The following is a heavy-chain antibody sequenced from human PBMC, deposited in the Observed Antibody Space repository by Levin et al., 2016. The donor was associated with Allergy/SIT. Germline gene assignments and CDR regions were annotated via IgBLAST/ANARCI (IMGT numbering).Heavy chain of an antibody. CDR2: IVVGSGNT. CDR1: GFTFTSSA. Sequence: SVKVSCKASGFTFTSSAVQWVRQARGQRLEWIGWIVVGSGNTNYAQKFQERVTITRDMSTSTAYMELSSLRSEDTAVYYCAADSRVYYDILTGVDYWGQGTLVTVSS. CDR3: AADSRVYYDILTGVDY. D-gene: IGHD3-9*01. J-gene: IGHJ4*02. V-gene: IGHV1-58*01.